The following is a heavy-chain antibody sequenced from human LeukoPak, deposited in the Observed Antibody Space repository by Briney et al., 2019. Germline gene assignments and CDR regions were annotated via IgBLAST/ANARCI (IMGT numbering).Heavy chain of an antibody. CDR2: IIPIFGTA. Sequence: ASVKVSCKASGGTFSSYAISWVRQAPGQGLEWMGEIIPIFGTANYAQKFQGRVTITADESTSTAYMELSSLRSEDTAVYYCARGRLAAAGLFDPWGQGTLVTVSS. CDR1: GGTFSSYA. V-gene: IGHV1-69*01. D-gene: IGHD6-13*01. CDR3: ARGRLAAAGLFDP. J-gene: IGHJ5*02.